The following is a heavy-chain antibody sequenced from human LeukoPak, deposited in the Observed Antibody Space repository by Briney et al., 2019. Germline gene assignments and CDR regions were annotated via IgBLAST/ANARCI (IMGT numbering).Heavy chain of an antibody. CDR2: ISSSSSYI. CDR1: GFTFSSYS. V-gene: IGHV3-21*04. D-gene: IGHD6-13*01. J-gene: IGHJ4*02. CDR3: AKESRLSSSWQIGDY. Sequence: GGSLRLSCAASGFTFSSYSMNWVRQAPGKGLEWVSSISSSSSYIYYADSVKGRFTISRDNSKNTLYLQMNSLRAEDTAVYYCAKESRLSSSWQIGDYWGQGTLVTVSS.